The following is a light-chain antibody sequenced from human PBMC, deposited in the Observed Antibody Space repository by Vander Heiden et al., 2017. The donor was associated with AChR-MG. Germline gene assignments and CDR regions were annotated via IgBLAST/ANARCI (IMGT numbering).Light chain of an antibody. Sequence: DIVMTQSPDSLAVSPGERATINCKSSQSVLYSSNNKNYLAWYRQKPGQPPKLLIYWASTRDSGVPDRFRGSGSGTDFTLTISGLQAEDVAVYYCQQYDSSPITFGQGTRLEIK. CDR1: QSVLYSSNNKNY. J-gene: IGKJ5*01. CDR2: WAS. V-gene: IGKV4-1*01. CDR3: QQYDSSPIT.